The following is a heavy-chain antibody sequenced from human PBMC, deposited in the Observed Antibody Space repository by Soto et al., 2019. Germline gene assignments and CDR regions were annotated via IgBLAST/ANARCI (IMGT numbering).Heavy chain of an antibody. Sequence: GESLKISCQSSGYTFTNYWIGWVRQMPGGGLEWLGLIFPRDSDTRYSPSFQGQVTISADKSISTAYLQWSSLKASDTAMYYCARRAYCGGDCYPPDFDYWGQGTLVTVSS. CDR2: IFPRDSDT. V-gene: IGHV5-51*01. D-gene: IGHD2-21*02. CDR3: ARRAYCGGDCYPPDFDY. J-gene: IGHJ4*02. CDR1: GYTFTNYW.